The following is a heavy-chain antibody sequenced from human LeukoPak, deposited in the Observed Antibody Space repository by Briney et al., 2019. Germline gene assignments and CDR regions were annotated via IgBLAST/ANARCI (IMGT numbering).Heavy chain of an antibody. CDR1: GFXFSSYA. CDR2: ISGSGGST. J-gene: IGHJ5*02. CDR3: AKDHLGYCSSTSCPEWPWFDP. V-gene: IGHV3-23*01. D-gene: IGHD2-2*01. Sequence: GGSLRLSCVASGFXFSSYAIDWVRQAPGKGLEWVSAISGSGGSTYYADSVKGRFTSSRDNSKNTLYLQMNSLRAEDTAVYYCAKDHLGYCSSTSCPEWPWFDPWGQGTLVTVSS.